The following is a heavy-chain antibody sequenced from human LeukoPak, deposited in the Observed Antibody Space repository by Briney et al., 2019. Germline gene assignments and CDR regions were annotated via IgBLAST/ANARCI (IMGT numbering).Heavy chain of an antibody. V-gene: IGHV3-23*01. D-gene: IGHD6-19*01. Sequence: GGSLRLSCAASGFTFSSYAMSWVRQAPGKGLEWVSVISGSGGSTYYADSVKGRFTISRDNSKNTLYLQMNSLRAEDTAVYYCAKDSSAVTEVDYWGQGTLVTVSS. CDR3: AKDSSAVTEVDY. J-gene: IGHJ4*02. CDR1: GFTFSSYA. CDR2: ISGSGGST.